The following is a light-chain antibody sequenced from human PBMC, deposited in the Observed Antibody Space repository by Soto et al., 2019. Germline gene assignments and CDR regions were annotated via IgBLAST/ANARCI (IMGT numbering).Light chain of an antibody. V-gene: IGLV1-44*01. CDR2: SND. Sequence: QSVLTQAPSASGTPGQRVTISCSGSSSNIGSNTVTWYQQVPGTAPKLLIYSNDQRPSGVPDRFSGSKSGISASLAIAGLQSEDEADYYCAAWDDSLNGWVFGGGTKVTVL. CDR1: SSNIGSNT. CDR3: AAWDDSLNGWV. J-gene: IGLJ3*02.